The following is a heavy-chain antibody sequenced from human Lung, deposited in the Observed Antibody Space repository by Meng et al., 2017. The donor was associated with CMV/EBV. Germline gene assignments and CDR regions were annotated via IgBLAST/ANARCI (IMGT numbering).Heavy chain of an antibody. D-gene: IGHD6-6*01. CDR3: ERDLNVGSPSGGWFDP. CDR2: IIPIHGIA. Sequence: SVXVSXXASGGTFSTYTISWVRQAPGQGLEWMGGIIPIHGIANYAQKLQGSVTITADKSTRTAYMELRSLRSEDTAVYYCERDLNVGSPSGGWFDPWGQGXLVTVSS. CDR1: GGTFSTYT. V-gene: IGHV1-69*10. J-gene: IGHJ5*01.